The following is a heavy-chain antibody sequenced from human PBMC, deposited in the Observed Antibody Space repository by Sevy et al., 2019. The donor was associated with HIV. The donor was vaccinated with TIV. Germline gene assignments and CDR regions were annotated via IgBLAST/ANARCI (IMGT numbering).Heavy chain of an antibody. CDR1: GYSFANYW. D-gene: IGHD3-10*01. J-gene: IGHJ4*02. CDR2: IYPRDSYT. CDR3: ARQPAGGEDYFDY. V-gene: IGHV5-51*01. Sequence: GESLKISCKGSGYSFANYWIGWVRQMPGKGLEWMGIIYPRDSYTRYSPSFPGQVTISAVKSINTAYLQWSSLKASDTAMYYCARQPAGGEDYFDYWGQGTLVTVSS.